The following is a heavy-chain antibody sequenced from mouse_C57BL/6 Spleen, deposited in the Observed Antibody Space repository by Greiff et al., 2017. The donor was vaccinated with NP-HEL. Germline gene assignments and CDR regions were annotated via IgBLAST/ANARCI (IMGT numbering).Heavy chain of an antibody. CDR2: IDPENGDT. V-gene: IGHV14-4*01. CDR3: TTRDYDRTLFAY. D-gene: IGHD2-4*01. J-gene: IGHJ3*01. Sequence: EVKLQESGAELVRPGASVKLSCTASGFNIKDDYMHWVKQRPEQGLEWIGWIDPENGDTEYASKFQGKATITADTSSNTAYLQLSSLTSEDTAVYYCTTRDYDRTLFAYWGQGTLVTVSA. CDR1: GFNIKDDY.